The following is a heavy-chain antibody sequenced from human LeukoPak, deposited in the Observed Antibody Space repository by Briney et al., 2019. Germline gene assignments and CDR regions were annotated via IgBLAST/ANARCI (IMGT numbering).Heavy chain of an antibody. J-gene: IGHJ4*02. CDR1: GGSISGYY. CDR2: INHSGST. V-gene: IGHV4-34*01. CDR3: AGGWVAAAGFDY. Sequence: SETLSLTCTVSGGSISGYYWSWIRQPPGKGLGWIGEINHSGSTNYNPSLKSRVTISVDTSKNQFSLKLSSVTAADTAVYYCAGGWVAAAGFDYWGQGTLVTVSS. D-gene: IGHD6-13*01.